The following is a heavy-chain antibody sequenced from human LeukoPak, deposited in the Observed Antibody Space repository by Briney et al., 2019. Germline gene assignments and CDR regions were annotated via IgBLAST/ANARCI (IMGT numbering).Heavy chain of an antibody. CDR3: LRSYYGSGNLDL. J-gene: IGHJ4*02. CDR2: VYPSGST. CDR1: GGSINSYC. V-gene: IGHV4-4*07. D-gene: IGHD3-10*01. Sequence: PSETLSLTCTVSGGSINSYCWNLIRQPAGKGLEWIGRVYPSGSTKYNPSLKSRVIMSLDTSRNHFSLNLRSVTAADTAVYYCLRSYYGSGNLDLWGQGTLVTVSS.